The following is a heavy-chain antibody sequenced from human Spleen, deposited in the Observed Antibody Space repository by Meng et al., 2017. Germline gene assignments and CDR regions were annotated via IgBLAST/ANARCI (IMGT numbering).Heavy chain of an antibody. CDR1: GRSISSSY. V-gene: IGHV4-59*01. CDR2: IYYSGST. Sequence: VHLQESGPGLVQPSESLSLTCTVSGRSISSSYRSWIRQPPGKGLEWIEYIYYSGSTNYNPSLKSRVTISVDTSKNQFSLKLSSVTAADTAVYYCARDRTYYYGSGDWYFDLWGRGTLVTVSS. CDR3: ARDRTYYYGSGDWYFDL. D-gene: IGHD3-10*01. J-gene: IGHJ2*01.